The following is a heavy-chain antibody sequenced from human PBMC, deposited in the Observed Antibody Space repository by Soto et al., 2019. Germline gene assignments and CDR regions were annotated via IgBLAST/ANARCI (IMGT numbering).Heavy chain of an antibody. V-gene: IGHV3-23*01. CDR1: GFTFSSYA. D-gene: IGHD3-16*02. CDR2: ISGSGGST. CDR3: AKFGQMRLHYDYVWGSYRQGAFDI. Sequence: GGSLRLSCAASGFTFSSYAMSWVRQAPGKGLEWVSAISGSGGSTYYADSVKGRFTISRDNSKSTLYLQMNSLRAEDTAVYYCAKFGQMRLHYDYVWGSYRQGAFDIWGQGTMVTVSS. J-gene: IGHJ3*02.